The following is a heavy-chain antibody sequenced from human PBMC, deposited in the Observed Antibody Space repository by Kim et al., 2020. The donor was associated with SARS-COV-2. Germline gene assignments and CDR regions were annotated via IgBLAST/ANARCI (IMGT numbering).Heavy chain of an antibody. CDR1: GGSFSGDY. CDR3: ARAANPTHWLDP. Sequence: SETLSLTCAVYGGSFSGDYWSWIRQPPGKGLEWIGEIHHSGSTNYNLSLKSRVTISVDTSNNQFSLRLNSVTAADTAVYYCARAANPTHWLDPWGQGTLVTVSS. J-gene: IGHJ5*02. CDR2: IHHSGST. V-gene: IGHV4-34*01. D-gene: IGHD2-15*01.